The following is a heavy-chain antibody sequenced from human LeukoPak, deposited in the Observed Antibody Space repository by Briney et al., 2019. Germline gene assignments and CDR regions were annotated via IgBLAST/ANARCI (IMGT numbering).Heavy chain of an antibody. CDR2: ISYDGNNK. Sequence: GGSLRLSCSASGFTFSNYGMHWVRQAPGKGLEWVALISYDGNNKYYSDSMKGRFTISRDNSKNTLYLQMNSLRAEDTAVYYCAKDIDYGGANWGQGTLVIVSS. CDR3: AKDIDYGGAN. CDR1: GFTFSNYG. V-gene: IGHV3-30*18. J-gene: IGHJ4*02. D-gene: IGHD4-23*01.